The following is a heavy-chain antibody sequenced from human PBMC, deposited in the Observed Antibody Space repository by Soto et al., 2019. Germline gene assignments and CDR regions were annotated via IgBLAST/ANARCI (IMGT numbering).Heavy chain of an antibody. CDR1: GYTFTGYY. CDR3: ARDGRNYYGSGSYYINYYYYGMDV. J-gene: IGHJ6*02. D-gene: IGHD3-10*01. CDR2: INPNSGGT. Sequence: GASVKVSCKASGYTFTGYYMHWVRQAPGQGLEWMGWINPNSGGTNYAQKFQGWVTMTRDTSISTAYMELSRLRSDDTAVYYCARDGRNYYGSGSYYINYYYYGMDVWGQWTTVTAP. V-gene: IGHV1-2*04.